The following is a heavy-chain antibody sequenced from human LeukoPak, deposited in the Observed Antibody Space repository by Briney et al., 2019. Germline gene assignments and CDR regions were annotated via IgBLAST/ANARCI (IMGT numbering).Heavy chain of an antibody. CDR3: ARDGDSSSLYYYYYGMYV. D-gene: IGHD6-6*01. CDR1: GYTFTSYD. J-gene: IGHJ6*02. V-gene: IGHV1-8*01. CDR2: MNPNSGNT. Sequence: ASVKVSCKASGYTFTSYDINWVRQATGQGLEWMGWMNPNSGNTGYAQKFQGRVTMTRNTSISTAYMELSSLRSEDTAVYYCARDGDSSSLYYYYYGMYVWGQGTTVTVSS.